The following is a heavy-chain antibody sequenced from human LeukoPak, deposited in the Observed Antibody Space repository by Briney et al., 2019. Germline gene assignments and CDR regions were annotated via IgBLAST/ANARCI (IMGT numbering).Heavy chain of an antibody. D-gene: IGHD1-1*01. J-gene: IGHJ6*02. CDR3: ARDSPQLERRVDSRYYYYGMDV. V-gene: IGHV1-2*04. CDR1: GYTFTGYY. CDR2: INPNSGGT. Sequence: ASVKVSCKASGYTFTGYYMHWVRQAPGQGLEWMGWINPNSGGTNYAQKFQGWVTMTRDTSISTAYMELSRLRSDDTAVYYCARDSPQLERRVDSRYYYYGMDVWGQGTTVTVSS.